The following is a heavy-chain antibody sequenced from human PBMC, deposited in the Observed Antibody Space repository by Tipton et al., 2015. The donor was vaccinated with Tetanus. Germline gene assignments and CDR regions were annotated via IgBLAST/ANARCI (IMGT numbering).Heavy chain of an antibody. CDR2: IYYSGST. D-gene: IGHD6-6*01. CDR1: GDSVSRSSHY. V-gene: IGHV4-31*11. J-gene: IGHJ5*02. Sequence: TLSLTCAVSGDSVSRSSHYWTWIRQPPGKELEWIGYIYYSGSTYYNPSLKSRVAISVDTSKNQFFLKLSSVTAADTAVYYCARDQGGGRVVRLNWFDPWGQGTLVTVSS. CDR3: ARDQGGGRVVRLNWFDP.